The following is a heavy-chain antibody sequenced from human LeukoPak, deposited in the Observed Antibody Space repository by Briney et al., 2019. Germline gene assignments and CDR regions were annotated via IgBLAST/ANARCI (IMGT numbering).Heavy chain of an antibody. J-gene: IGHJ6*03. CDR3: ARGQGPFLYYMDV. D-gene: IGHD2/OR15-2a*01. Sequence: SETLSLTCAVYGGSFSAYSWNWIRQPPGKGLEWIEEINRSGSTNYNPSLKSRVTISVDTSKNQFSLKLSSVTAADTAVYHCARGQGPFLYYMDVWGKGTTVTVSS. V-gene: IGHV4-34*01. CDR2: INRSGST. CDR1: GGSFSAYS.